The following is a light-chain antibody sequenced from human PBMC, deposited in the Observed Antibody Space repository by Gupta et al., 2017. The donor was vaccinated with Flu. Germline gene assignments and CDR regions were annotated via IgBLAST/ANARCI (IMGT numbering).Light chain of an antibody. Sequence: DIHMTQSPFTLSASVGDRVSITCRASQTVVKWLAWYQQKTGEAPKLLIFQASTLETGVPSRFTGSGSGTEFTLTITSLQPDDFATYHCQQDNSYPWTFGQGT. V-gene: IGKV1-5*03. CDR3: QQDNSYPWT. CDR1: QTVVKW. J-gene: IGKJ1*01. CDR2: QAS.